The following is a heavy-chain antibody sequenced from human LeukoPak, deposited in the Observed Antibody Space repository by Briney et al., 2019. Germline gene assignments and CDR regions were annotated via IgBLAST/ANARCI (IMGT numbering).Heavy chain of an antibody. Sequence: SETLSLTCDVYGGSFSGYYWSWIRQPPGEGLEWIGEINHSGSTNYNPSLKSRVTISVDTSKNQFSLKLSSVTAADTAVYYCARGALRYFIRWGQGTLVTVSS. CDR3: ARGALRYFIR. V-gene: IGHV4-34*01. D-gene: IGHD3-9*01. CDR2: INHSGST. J-gene: IGHJ4*02. CDR1: GGSFSGYY.